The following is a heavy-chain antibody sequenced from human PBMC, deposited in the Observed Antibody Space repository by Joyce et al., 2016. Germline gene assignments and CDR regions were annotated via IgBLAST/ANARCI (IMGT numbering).Heavy chain of an antibody. J-gene: IGHJ3*02. D-gene: IGHD4-17*01. Sequence: QVQLVESGGGVVQPGRSLRLSCAASGFTFDYYAMHWVRQAPGKGLEWVAVIWSDGSNKYYTDSVKGRFTISRDNSRNTLYLQMNSLRAEDTAVYFCAREWDPTVTPPLAFDIWGHGTMVTVSS. CDR1: GFTFDYYA. V-gene: IGHV3-33*01. CDR2: IWSDGSNK. CDR3: AREWDPTVTPPLAFDI.